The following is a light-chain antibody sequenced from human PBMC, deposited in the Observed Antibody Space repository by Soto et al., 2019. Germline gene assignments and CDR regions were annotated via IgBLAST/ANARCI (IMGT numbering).Light chain of an antibody. CDR3: HQRQSWPRT. CDR1: QYINTR. V-gene: IGKV3-11*01. Sequence: EIVLTQSPATLSSFPGDRVTLSCRARQYINTRLAWYQHRPGQAPRLLIYPTSIRAAGIPARFSASGSGTDFTLTISDVQHEDFALYYCHQRQSWPRTFGQWTKVDI. CDR2: PTS. J-gene: IGKJ1*01.